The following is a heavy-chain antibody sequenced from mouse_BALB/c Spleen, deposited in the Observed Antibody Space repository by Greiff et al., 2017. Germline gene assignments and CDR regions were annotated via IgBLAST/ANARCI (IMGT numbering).Heavy chain of an antibody. J-gene: IGHJ1*01. Sequence: VQLQQSGPELVKPGASVKMSCKASGYTFTSYVMHWVKQKPGQGLEWIGYINPYNDGTKYNEKFKGKATLTSDKSSSTAYMELSSLTSEDSAVYYCARGEPYGKNWYFDVWGAGTTVTVSS. V-gene: IGHV1-14*01. CDR3: ARGEPYGKNWYFDV. CDR2: INPYNDGT. CDR1: GYTFTSYV. D-gene: IGHD2-10*02.